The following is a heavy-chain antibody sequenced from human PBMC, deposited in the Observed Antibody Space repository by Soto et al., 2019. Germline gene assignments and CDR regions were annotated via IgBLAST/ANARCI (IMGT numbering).Heavy chain of an antibody. D-gene: IGHD2-2*01. CDR2: ISSSSSYI. J-gene: IGHJ5*02. Sequence: PGGSLRLSCAASGFTFSSYSMNWVRQAPGKGLEWVSSISSSSSYIYYADSVKGRFTISRDNAKNSLYLQMSSLRAEDTAVYYCAREDIVVVPAAGRGFWFDPWGQGTLVTVSS. CDR1: GFTFSSYS. CDR3: AREDIVVVPAAGRGFWFDP. V-gene: IGHV3-21*01.